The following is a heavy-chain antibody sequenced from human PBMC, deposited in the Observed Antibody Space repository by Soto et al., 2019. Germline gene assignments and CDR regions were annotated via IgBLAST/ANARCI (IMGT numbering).Heavy chain of an antibody. CDR3: ATGLTISDALDV. CDR1: GYTFTSYY. J-gene: IGHJ6*02. CDR2: NIPIFGTA. V-gene: IGHV1-69*13. Sequence: SVKVSCKASGYTFTSYYMHWLRQAPGQGLEWNGGNIPIFGTANYAQKFQGRDTITANESTNTAYLELSSLRSEDTAVYYCATGLTISDALDVWGLGTTVTVSS. D-gene: IGHD3-3*01.